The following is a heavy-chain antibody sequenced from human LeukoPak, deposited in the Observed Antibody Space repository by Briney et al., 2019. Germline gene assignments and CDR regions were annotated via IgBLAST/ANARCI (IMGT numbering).Heavy chain of an antibody. CDR3: AKDSGSSPTFDY. CDR2: IYYTGNT. V-gene: IGHV4-59*01. J-gene: IGHJ4*02. D-gene: IGHD1-26*01. CDR1: GGSISNSF. Sequence: SETLSLTCTVSGGSISNSFWSRIRQPPGKGLEWIAYIYYTGNTKYNPSLKSRVAISVDTSKNQFSLRLSSVTAEDTAVYYCAKDSGSSPTFDYWGQGTLVTVSS.